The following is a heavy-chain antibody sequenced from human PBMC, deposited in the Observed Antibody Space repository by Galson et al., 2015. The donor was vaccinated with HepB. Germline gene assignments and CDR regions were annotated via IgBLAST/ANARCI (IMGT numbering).Heavy chain of an antibody. D-gene: IGHD1/OR15-1a*01. Sequence: TLSLTCTVSDASISSTRHAWSWIRQPAGKGLEWIGRFYIGGTTTYNPSLNSRVTMSVDTSTSQFSLRLSSMTAADTAVYFCAREATSGTTHWGQGIRVTVSS. CDR3: AREATSGTTH. CDR2: FYIGGTT. V-gene: IGHV4-61*02. J-gene: IGHJ4*02. CDR1: DASISSTRHA.